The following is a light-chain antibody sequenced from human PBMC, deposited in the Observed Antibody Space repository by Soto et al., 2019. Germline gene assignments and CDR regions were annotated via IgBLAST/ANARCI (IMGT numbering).Light chain of an antibody. CDR1: QSISSW. J-gene: IGKJ1*01. CDR3: QQYNSYSRT. CDR2: DAS. V-gene: IGKV1-5*01. Sequence: DIQMTQSPSTLSASVGDRVTITCRASQSISSWLAWYQQKPGKAPKLLIYDASSLESGVPSRFSGSGSGTEFTLTISGLQPDDFATYDCQQYNSYSRTFGQGTKVEIK.